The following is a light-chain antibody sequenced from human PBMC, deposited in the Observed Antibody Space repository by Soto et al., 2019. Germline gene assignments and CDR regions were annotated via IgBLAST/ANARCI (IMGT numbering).Light chain of an antibody. CDR3: CSYAGRYPYV. V-gene: IGLV2-11*01. J-gene: IGLJ1*01. CDR1: RSDVGGYNY. CDR2: DVS. Sequence: QSALTQPRSVSGSPGQSVIISCTGTRSDVGGYNYVSWYQQHPGKAPKVMIYDVSKRPSGVPDRFSGSKSGNTASLTISGLQAEDEADYYCCSYAGRYPYVFGTGTKLTVL.